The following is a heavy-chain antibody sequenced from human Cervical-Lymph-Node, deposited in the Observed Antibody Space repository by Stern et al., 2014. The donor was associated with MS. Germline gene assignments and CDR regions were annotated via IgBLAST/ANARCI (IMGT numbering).Heavy chain of an antibody. CDR2: INSDGSST. CDR1: GFTFSSYW. V-gene: IGHV3-74*01. CDR3: ARDPSYCGGDCYANWFDP. J-gene: IGHJ5*02. D-gene: IGHD2-21*02. Sequence: EVQLVQSEGGLVQPGGSLRLSCAASGFTFSSYWMHWVRQAPGKGLVWVSRINSDGSSTSYADSVKGRFTISRDNAKNTLYLQMNSLRAEDTAVYYCARDPSYCGGDCYANWFDPWGQGTLVTVSS.